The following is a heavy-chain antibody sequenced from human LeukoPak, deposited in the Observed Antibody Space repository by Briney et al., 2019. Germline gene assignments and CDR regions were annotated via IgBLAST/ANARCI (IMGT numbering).Heavy chain of an antibody. J-gene: IGHJ4*02. CDR3: ARGEEASLEEITIFGVVIPYDY. CDR2: INPNSGGT. CDR1: GYTFTGYY. V-gene: IGHV1-2*02. Sequence: ASVKVSCKASGYTFTGYYMHWVRQAPGQGLEWMGWINPNSGGTNYAQKFQGRVTMTRDTSISTAYMELSRLRSDDTAVYYCARGEEASLEEITIFGVVIPYDYWGQGTLVTVPS. D-gene: IGHD3-3*01.